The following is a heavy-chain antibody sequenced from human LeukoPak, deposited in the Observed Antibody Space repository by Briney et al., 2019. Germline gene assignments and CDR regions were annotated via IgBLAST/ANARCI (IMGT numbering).Heavy chain of an antibody. J-gene: IGHJ6*02. CDR2: IYYSGST. D-gene: IGHD2-2*01. CDR1: GGSISSSSYS. Sequence: RPSETLSLTCTVSGGSISSSSYSWGWIRQPPGKGLEWIGSIYYSGSTYYNPSLKSRVTISVDTSKNQFSLKLSSVTAADTAVYYCARQRGYCSSTSCYYYYGMDVWGQGTTVTVSS. V-gene: IGHV4-39*01. CDR3: ARQRGYCSSTSCYYYYGMDV.